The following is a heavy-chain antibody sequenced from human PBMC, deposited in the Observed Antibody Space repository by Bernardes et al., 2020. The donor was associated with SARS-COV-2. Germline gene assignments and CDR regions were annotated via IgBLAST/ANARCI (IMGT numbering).Heavy chain of an antibody. V-gene: IGHV3-9*01. CDR2: ISWNSGSI. D-gene: IGHD5-12*01. Sequence: LRLSCAASGFTFDDYAMHWVRQAPGKGLEWVSGISWNSGSIGYADSVKGRFTISRDNAKNSLYLQMNSLRAEDTALYYCAKLPSGYDYFDYWGQGTLVTVSS. CDR3: AKLPSGYDYFDY. CDR1: GFTFDDYA. J-gene: IGHJ4*02.